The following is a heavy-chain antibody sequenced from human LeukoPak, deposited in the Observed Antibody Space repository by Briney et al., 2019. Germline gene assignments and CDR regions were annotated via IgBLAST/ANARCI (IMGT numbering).Heavy chain of an antibody. J-gene: IGHJ4*02. V-gene: IGHV3-20*04. CDR2: FNWNGGST. CDR3: ARADWDTAMIDY. Sequence: GGPLRLSCTASGFPFEDYDMSGFRQSPGKALNWFSGFNWNGGSTSYADSVKGRFTISRDNAKSSLYLQMNSLRAEDTAVYYCARADWDTAMIDYWGQGTLVTVSS. D-gene: IGHD5-18*01. CDR1: GFPFEDYD.